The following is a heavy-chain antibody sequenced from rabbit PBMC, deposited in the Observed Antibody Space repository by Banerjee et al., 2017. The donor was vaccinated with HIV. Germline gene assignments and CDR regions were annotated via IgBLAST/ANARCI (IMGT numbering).Heavy chain of an antibody. CDR3: ARDGVYTGPDYDL. Sequence: QEQLVESGGGLVQPGGSLKLSCKASGFDFSSYGVSWVRQAPGKGLEWIGTIYAGSSGTTYYASWAKGRFTISKTSSTTVTLQMTSLTAADMATYFCARDGVYTGPDYDLWGPGTLVTVS. CDR2: IYAGSSGTT. J-gene: IGHJ4*01. D-gene: IGHD4-2*01. CDR1: GFDFSSYG. V-gene: IGHV1S45*01.